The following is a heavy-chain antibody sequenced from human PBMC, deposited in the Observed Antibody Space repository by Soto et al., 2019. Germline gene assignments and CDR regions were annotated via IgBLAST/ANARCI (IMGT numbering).Heavy chain of an antibody. CDR2: IVVASGNT. Sequence: GASVKVSCKTSGFTFTSSGVQWVRQARGQRLEWIGWIVVASGNTNYAQKFQERVTITRDMSTSTAYMELSSLRSEDTAVYYCAASKGDAADGFDIWGQGTMVTVS. CDR1: GFTFTSSG. J-gene: IGHJ3*02. V-gene: IGHV1-58*01. CDR3: AASKGDAADGFDI. D-gene: IGHD3-10*01.